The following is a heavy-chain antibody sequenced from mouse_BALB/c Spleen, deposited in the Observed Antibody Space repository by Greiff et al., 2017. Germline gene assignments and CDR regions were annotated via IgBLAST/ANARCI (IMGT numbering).Heavy chain of an antibody. D-gene: IGHD1-2*01. CDR3: TTGTTAPYAMDY. Sequence: LQQPGSELVRPGASVKLSCKASGYTFTSYWMHWVKQRHGQGLEWIGNIYPGSGSTNYDEKFKSKGTLTVDTSSSTAYMHLSSLTTEDSAVYYCTTGTTAPYAMDYWGQGTSVTVSS. CDR1: GYTFTSYW. V-gene: IGHV1S22*01. J-gene: IGHJ4*01. CDR2: IYPGSGST.